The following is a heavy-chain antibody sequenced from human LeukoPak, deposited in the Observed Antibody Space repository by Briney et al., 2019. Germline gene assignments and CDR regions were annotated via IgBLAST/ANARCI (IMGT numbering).Heavy chain of an antibody. CDR1: GFTVSTNY. D-gene: IGHD1-26*01. CDR3: AREGAKSTTPLDY. Sequence: PGGSLRLSCAASGFTVSTNYMSWVRQAPGKGLEWVSVIYSGGSTYYADSVKGRFTISRDNSKNTLYLQMNTLRAEDTAVYYCAREGAKSTTPLDYWGQGTLVTVSS. V-gene: IGHV3-53*01. J-gene: IGHJ4*02. CDR2: IYSGGST.